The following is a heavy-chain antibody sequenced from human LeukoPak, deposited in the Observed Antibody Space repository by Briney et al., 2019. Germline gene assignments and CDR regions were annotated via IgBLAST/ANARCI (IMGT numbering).Heavy chain of an antibody. CDR2: IRYDGSNK. CDR3: AKDLAGAGNLGFDY. D-gene: IGHD4-23*01. CDR1: GFTFSSYG. V-gene: IGHV3-30*02. Sequence: GGSLRLSCAASGFTFSSYGMHWVRQAPGKGLEWVAFIRYDGSNKYYADSVKGRFTISRDNSKNPLYLQMNSLRAEDTALYYCAKDLAGAGNLGFDYWGQGTLVSVSS. J-gene: IGHJ4*02.